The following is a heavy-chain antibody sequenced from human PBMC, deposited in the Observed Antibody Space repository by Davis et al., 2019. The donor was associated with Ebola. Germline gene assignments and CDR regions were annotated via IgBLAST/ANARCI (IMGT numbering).Heavy chain of an antibody. V-gene: IGHV3-74*01. D-gene: IGHD3-22*01. CDR1: GFTFGSSW. Sequence: PGGSLRLSCAASGFTFGSSWMHWVRQAPGKGLVWVSRINSDGSSTNYADSVKGRFTISRDNAKNTLYLQMNSLRAEDTAFYYCARVSYGHYNRWFDPWGQGTLVTVSS. J-gene: IGHJ5*02. CDR3: ARVSYGHYNRWFDP. CDR2: INSDGSST.